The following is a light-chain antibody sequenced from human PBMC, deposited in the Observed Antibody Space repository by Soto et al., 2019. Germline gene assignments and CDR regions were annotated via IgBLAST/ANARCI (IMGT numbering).Light chain of an antibody. V-gene: IGLV1-47*02. Sequence: QAVVTQSPSASGTPGQRITISCSGSGSNIGPNYVYWFQQFPGTAPKLLIYNDDQRPSGVPDRFSGSKSGTSASLGISGLRSEDEADYYCAAWDDSLTGRVFGGGTQLTVL. J-gene: IGLJ7*01. CDR3: AAWDDSLTGRV. CDR2: NDD. CDR1: GSNIGPNY.